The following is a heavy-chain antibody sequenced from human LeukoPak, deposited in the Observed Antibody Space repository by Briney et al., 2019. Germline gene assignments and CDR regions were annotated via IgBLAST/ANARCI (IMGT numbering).Heavy chain of an antibody. CDR2: IKSKTDGGTT. V-gene: IGHV3-15*01. CDR3: TTEVSPTGVDY. J-gene: IGHJ4*02. CDR1: GFTVSSNY. Sequence: GGSLRLSCAASGFTVSSNYMSWVRQAPGKGLEWVGRIKSKTDGGTTDYAAPVKGRFTISRDDSKNTLYLQMNSLKTEDTAVYYCTTEVSPTGVDYWGQGTLVTVSS. D-gene: IGHD1-1*01.